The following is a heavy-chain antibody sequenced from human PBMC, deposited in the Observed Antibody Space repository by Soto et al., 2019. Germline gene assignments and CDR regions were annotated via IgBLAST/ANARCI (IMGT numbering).Heavy chain of an antibody. D-gene: IGHD2-2*01. V-gene: IGHV4-30-4*01. J-gene: IGHJ5*02. CDR3: ARATCSSTSCDWFDP. CDR2: IYYSGST. CDR1: GGSIISGDYY. Sequence: SETLSLTCTVSGGSIISGDYYWSWIRQPPGKGLEWIGYIYYSGSTYYNPSLKSRVTISVDTSKNQFSLKLSSVTAADTAVYYCARATCSSTSCDWFDPWGQGTLVTVSS.